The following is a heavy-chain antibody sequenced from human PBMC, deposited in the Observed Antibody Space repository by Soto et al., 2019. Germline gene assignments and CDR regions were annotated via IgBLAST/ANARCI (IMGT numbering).Heavy chain of an antibody. CDR1: GFTFSSYW. V-gene: IGHV3-7*01. D-gene: IGHD1-26*01. Sequence: GGSLRLSCAASGFTFSSYWMSWVRQAPGKGLEWVANIKQDGSEKYYVDSVKGRFTISRDNAKNSLYLQMNSLRAEDTAVYYCARADGIVGATDAFDIWGQGTMVTVSS. CDR3: ARADGIVGATDAFDI. J-gene: IGHJ3*02. CDR2: IKQDGSEK.